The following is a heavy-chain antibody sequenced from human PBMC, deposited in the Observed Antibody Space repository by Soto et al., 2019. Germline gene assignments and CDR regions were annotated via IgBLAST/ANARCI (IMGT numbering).Heavy chain of an antibody. CDR2: IYYSGST. CDR1: GGSISSYY. CDR3: ASQYYYDSSGSQTFDY. V-gene: IGHV4-59*01. J-gene: IGHJ4*02. D-gene: IGHD3-22*01. Sequence: SETLSLTCTVSGGSISSYYWSWIRQPPGKGLEWIGYIYYSGSTNYNPSLKSRVTLSVDTSKNQFSLKLSSVTAADTAVYYCASQYYYDSSGSQTFDYWGKGTQVTVYS.